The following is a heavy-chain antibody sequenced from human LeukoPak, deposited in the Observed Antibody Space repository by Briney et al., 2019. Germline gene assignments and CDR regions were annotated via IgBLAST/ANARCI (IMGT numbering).Heavy chain of an antibody. CDR1: GYTFTSYY. V-gene: IGHV1-46*01. D-gene: IGHD6-13*01. CDR2: INPSGGST. J-gene: IGHJ6*02. CDR3: ARENIAAAGNDGNYYYGMDV. Sequence: ASVKVSCKASGYTFTSYYMHWVRQAPGQGLEWMGIINPSGGSTSYAQKFQGRVTMTRDTSTSTVYMELSSLRSEDTAVYYCARENIAAAGNDGNYYYGMDVWGQGTTVTVSS.